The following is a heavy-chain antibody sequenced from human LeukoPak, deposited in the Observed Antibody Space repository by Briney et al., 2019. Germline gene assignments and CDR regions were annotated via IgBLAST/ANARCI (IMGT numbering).Heavy chain of an antibody. J-gene: IGHJ4*02. CDR1: GGSFSSGGYY. CDR2: INYSGST. CDR3: ARDNRAYCSSTSCYTRFFD. D-gene: IGHD2-2*02. V-gene: IGHV4-31*03. Sequence: SQTLSLTCTVSGGSFSSGGYYWSWIRQHPGKGLEWIGYINYSGSTFYNPSLKSRVTISVDTSKNQFSLKLSSVTAEDTAVYYCARDNRAYCSSTSCYTRFFDWGQGTLVTVSS.